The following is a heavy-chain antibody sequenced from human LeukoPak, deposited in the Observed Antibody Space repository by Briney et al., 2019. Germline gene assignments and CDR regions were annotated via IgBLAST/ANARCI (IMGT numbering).Heavy chain of an antibody. V-gene: IGHV3-23*01. Sequence: PGGSLRPSCAASGFTFSSYGMSWVRQAPGKGLEWVSAISGSGGSTYYADSVKGRFTISRDNSKNTLYLQMNSLRAEDTAVYYCARDCNLTIGLPDYWGQGTLVTVSS. J-gene: IGHJ4*02. CDR2: ISGSGGST. CDR3: ARDCNLTIGLPDY. D-gene: IGHD3-10*01. CDR1: GFTFSSYG.